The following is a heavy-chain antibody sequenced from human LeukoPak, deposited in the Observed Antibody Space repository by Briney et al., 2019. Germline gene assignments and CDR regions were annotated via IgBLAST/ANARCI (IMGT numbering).Heavy chain of an antibody. Sequence: LPGGSLRLSCAASGFTFSSYGMHWVRQAPGKGLEWVAFMRYDGSNRNYADSVKGRFTISRDNSKNTLYLQMNSLRAEDTAVYYCATSFGPVIAAAGTGADWGQGTLVTVSS. CDR2: MRYDGSNR. V-gene: IGHV3-30*02. D-gene: IGHD6-13*01. J-gene: IGHJ4*02. CDR1: GFTFSSYG. CDR3: ATSFGPVIAAAGTGAD.